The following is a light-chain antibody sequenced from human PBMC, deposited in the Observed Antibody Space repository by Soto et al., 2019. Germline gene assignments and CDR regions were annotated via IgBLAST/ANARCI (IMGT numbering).Light chain of an antibody. CDR2: DVS. CDR3: SSYTSSSTLYV. Sequence: QSALTQPASVSASPGQSITISCTGTSSDVGDYNYVSWYQQHPGKAPKLMIYDVSNRPSGVSNRFSGSKSGNTASLTISGLQAEDEADYDCSSYTSSSTLYVFGTGTKLTVL. V-gene: IGLV2-14*01. CDR1: SSDVGDYNY. J-gene: IGLJ1*01.